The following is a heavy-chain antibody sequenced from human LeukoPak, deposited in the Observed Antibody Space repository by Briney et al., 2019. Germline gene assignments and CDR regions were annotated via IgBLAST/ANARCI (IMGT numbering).Heavy chain of an antibody. V-gene: IGHV4-34*01. CDR1: GRSFSGYY. Sequence: SETLSLTCAVYGRSFSGYYWSWIRQPPGKGLEWIGEINHSGSTNYNPSLKSRVTISVDTSKNQFSLKLSSVTAADTAVYYCARKAPYYGSGSYYKGHFDYWGQGTLVTVSS. CDR2: INHSGST. J-gene: IGHJ4*02. D-gene: IGHD3-10*01. CDR3: ARKAPYYGSGSYYKGHFDY.